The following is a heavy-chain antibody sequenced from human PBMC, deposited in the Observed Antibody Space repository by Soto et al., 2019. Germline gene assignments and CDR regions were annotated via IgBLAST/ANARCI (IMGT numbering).Heavy chain of an antibody. V-gene: IGHV5-51*01. Sequence: PGESLKISCKGPGHLFNNHWIGWVRQTPGKGLEWMGLIFTRDSETKTSPSFQGHVSFSVDNSINTVYLQWTSLKTTDTGIYFCARGYFDSGHGYDLWGQGTLVTVSS. D-gene: IGHD3-10*01. CDR3: ARGYFDSGHGYDL. CDR2: IFTRDSET. J-gene: IGHJ5*02. CDR1: GHLFNNHW.